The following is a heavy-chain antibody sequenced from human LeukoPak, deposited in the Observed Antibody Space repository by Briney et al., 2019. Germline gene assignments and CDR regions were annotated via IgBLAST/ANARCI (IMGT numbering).Heavy chain of an antibody. CDR1: GFTFSSYG. Sequence: PGGSLRLSCAASGFTFSSYGMNWVRQAPGTGLGWVSYVSPSSSSIYYADSVKGRFTISRDNAKNSLYLQMNSLRAEDTAVYYCAREHTPYGSGCTAAYWGQGTLVTVSS. CDR2: VSPSSSSI. CDR3: AREHTPYGSGCTAAY. V-gene: IGHV3-48*01. D-gene: IGHD6-19*01. J-gene: IGHJ4*02.